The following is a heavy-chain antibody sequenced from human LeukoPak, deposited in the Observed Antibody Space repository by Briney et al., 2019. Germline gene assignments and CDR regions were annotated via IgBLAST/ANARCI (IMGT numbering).Heavy chain of an antibody. D-gene: IGHD4-17*01. Sequence: GESLKISCKVSGFTFSSYAMSWVRQAPGKGLEWVSGISGSGTYYADFAKGRFTISRDNSKYTLYLQMNSLRAEDTATYYCARDPNGDYIGAFDMWGQGTMVTVS. CDR1: GFTFSSYA. CDR3: ARDPNGDYIGAFDM. J-gene: IGHJ3*02. CDR2: ISGSGT. V-gene: IGHV3-23*01.